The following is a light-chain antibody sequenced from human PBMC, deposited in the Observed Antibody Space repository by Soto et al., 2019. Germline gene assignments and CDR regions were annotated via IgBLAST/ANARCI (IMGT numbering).Light chain of an antibody. CDR1: QSVSSSY. V-gene: IGKV3D-20*02. J-gene: IGKJ5*01. CDR3: QHRSNWPIT. CDR2: DAS. Sequence: EIVLTQSPGTLSLSPGERATLSCRASQSVSSSYLAWYQQKPGQAPRLLIYDASKRATGIPARFSGSGSGTDFTLTISSLEPEDFAVYYCQHRSNWPITLGQGTRLEIK.